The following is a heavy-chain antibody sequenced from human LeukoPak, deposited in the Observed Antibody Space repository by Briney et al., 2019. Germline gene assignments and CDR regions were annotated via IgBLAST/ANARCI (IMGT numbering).Heavy chain of an antibody. CDR1: GFLFSNFW. D-gene: IGHD3-9*01. CDR2: IKKDESEK. V-gene: IGHV3-7*01. CDR3: ARVGEYYDILSGYQNSYFDL. J-gene: IGHJ2*01. Sequence: GGSLRLSCAASGFLFSNFWMGWVRQAPGKGLEGVAHIKKDESEKYYVDSVKGRFTISRDKAKKSLYIQMNRLRAGETGGYDCARVGEYYDILSGYQNSYFDLWGRGTLVTVSS.